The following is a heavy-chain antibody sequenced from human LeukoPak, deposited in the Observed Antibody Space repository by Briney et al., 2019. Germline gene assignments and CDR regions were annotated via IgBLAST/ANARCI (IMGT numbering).Heavy chain of an antibody. D-gene: IGHD1-14*01. CDR3: ARRNIGDYYYYMDV. CDR1: GYTFSTYD. V-gene: IGHV1-18*01. CDR2: INTYNSNT. Sequence: ASVKVSCKASGYTFSTYDLTWVRQATGQGLEWMGWINTYNSNTNYAQKVQGRVTMTTDTSTSTVYMELRSLRSDDTAVYYCARRNIGDYYYYMDVWSKGTAVTVSS. J-gene: IGHJ6*03.